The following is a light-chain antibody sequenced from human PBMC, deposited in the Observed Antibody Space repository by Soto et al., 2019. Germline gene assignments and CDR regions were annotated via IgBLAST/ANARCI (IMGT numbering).Light chain of an antibody. J-gene: IGLJ3*02. CDR3: CSYAGSSTFEWV. V-gene: IGLV2-23*02. Sequence: QSALTQPASVSGSPGQSITISCTGTSSDVGSYNLVSWYRQHPGKAPKLMIYEVNNRPSGVPDRFSGSKSGNAASLTISGLQAEDEADYYCCSYAGSSTFEWVFGGGTKLTVL. CDR1: SSDVGSYNL. CDR2: EVN.